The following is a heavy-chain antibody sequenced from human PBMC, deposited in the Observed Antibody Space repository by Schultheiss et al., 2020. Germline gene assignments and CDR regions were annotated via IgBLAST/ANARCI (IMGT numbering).Heavy chain of an antibody. J-gene: IGHJ3*01. CDR3: ARESVAIGAFDV. CDR1: GYTFTSYD. V-gene: IGHV1-8*01. CDR2: MNPNSGNT. Sequence: ASVKVSCKASGYTFTSYDINWVRQATGQGLEWMGWMNPNSGNTGYAQKFQGRVTMTRNTSISTAYMELSRLRSDDTAVYYCARESVAIGAFDVWGQGRMGTVSS. D-gene: IGHD2-21*01.